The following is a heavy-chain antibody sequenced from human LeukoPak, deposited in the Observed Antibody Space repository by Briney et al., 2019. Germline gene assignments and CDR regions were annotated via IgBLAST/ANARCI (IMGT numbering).Heavy chain of an antibody. Sequence: GGSLRLSCAASGFTFSSYAMHWVRQAPGKGLEWVAVISYDGSNKYYADSVKGRFTISRDNSKDTLYLQMNSLRAEDTAVYYCARDGGGTTVTTPYYYYYYGMDVWGQGTTVTVSS. CDR2: ISYDGSNK. J-gene: IGHJ6*02. CDR1: GFTFSSYA. CDR3: ARDGGGTTVTTPYYYYYYGMDV. D-gene: IGHD4-17*01. V-gene: IGHV3-30-3*01.